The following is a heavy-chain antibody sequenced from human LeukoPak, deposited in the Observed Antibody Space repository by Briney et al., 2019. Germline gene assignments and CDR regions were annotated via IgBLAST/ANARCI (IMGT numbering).Heavy chain of an antibody. CDR1: GGSFSSYG. D-gene: IGHD3-10*01. CDR3: AKIRTLLWFGEPQGWFDP. J-gene: IGHJ5*02. V-gene: IGHV1-69*13. Sequence: SVKVSFKASGGSFSSYGISWVRQAPGQGLEWMGGVLPIFGITNYAQRFQGRVTITADESRSTAYMELSSLTSDDTAVYYCAKIRTLLWFGEPQGWFDPWGQGTLVTVSS. CDR2: VLPIFGIT.